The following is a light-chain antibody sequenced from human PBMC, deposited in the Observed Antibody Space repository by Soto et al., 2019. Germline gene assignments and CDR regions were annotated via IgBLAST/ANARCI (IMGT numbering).Light chain of an antibody. CDR1: SSDVGGNKY. CDR3: SAFTGTTYV. V-gene: IGLV2-14*03. CDR2: DVS. J-gene: IGLJ1*01. Sequence: QSVLTQPASVSGSPGQSITISCTGTSSDVGGNKYVSWYQHYPGKAPKLMICDVSNRPSGGSNRFSGSKSGNTASLTISGLQAEDEADYYCSAFTGTTYVFGTGTKVTVL.